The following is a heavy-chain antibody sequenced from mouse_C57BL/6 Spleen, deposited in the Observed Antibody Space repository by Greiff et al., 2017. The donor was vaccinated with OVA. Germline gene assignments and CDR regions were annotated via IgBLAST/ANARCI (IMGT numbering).Heavy chain of an antibody. J-gene: IGHJ2*01. D-gene: IGHD2-4*01. CDR1: GFNIKDDY. CDR3: TTRDYGFDY. V-gene: IGHV14-4*01. Sequence: EVKLMESGAELVRPGASVKLSCTASGFNIKDDYMHWVKQRPEQGLEWIGWIDPENGDTEYASKFQGKATITADTSSNTAYLQLSSLTSEDTAVYYCTTRDYGFDYWGQGATLTVSS. CDR2: IDPENGDT.